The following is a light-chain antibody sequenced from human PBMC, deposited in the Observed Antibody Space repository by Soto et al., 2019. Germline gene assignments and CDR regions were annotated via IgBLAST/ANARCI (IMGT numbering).Light chain of an antibody. J-gene: IGKJ4*01. V-gene: IGKV1-5*01. CDR3: QQYSSYSPLT. CDR1: QSISSW. CDR2: DAY. Sequence: DIQMTQSPSTLSASVGDRFTITYRAIQSISSWLAWYQQKPGKAPKPLIYDAYSLESGTPSRFSGRRSGTEFTLTIASVQPEDFATYYCQQYSSYSPLTFGGGTKVDIK.